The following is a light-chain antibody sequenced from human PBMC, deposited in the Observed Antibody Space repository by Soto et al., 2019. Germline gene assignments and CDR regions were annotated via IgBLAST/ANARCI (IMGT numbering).Light chain of an antibody. CDR2: EAI. J-gene: IGLJ2*01. CDR3: CSYGGYSKFVV. V-gene: IGLV2-23*02. Sequence: QSALTQPASVSGSPGQSITLSCTGSSSDVGRYNLVSWYQHHPGKAPKLIIYEAIKRPSGISDRFSGSKSGNTASLTISGLQAEDEADYYCCSYGGYSKFVVFGGGTKLTV. CDR1: SSDVGRYNL.